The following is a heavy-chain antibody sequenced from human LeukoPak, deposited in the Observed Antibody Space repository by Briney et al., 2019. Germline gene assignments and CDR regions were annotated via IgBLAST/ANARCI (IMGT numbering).Heavy chain of an antibody. CDR1: GFTFDDYG. J-gene: IGHJ4*02. D-gene: IGHD1-26*01. CDR3: ARGVVGARPFRYFDY. V-gene: IGHV3-20*04. CDR2: INWNGGST. Sequence: GGSLRLSCAASGFTFDDYGMSWVRQAPGKGLEWVSGINWNGGSTGYADSVKGRFTISRDNAKNSLYLQMNSLRAEDTALYYCARGVVGARPFRYFDYWGQGTLVTVSS.